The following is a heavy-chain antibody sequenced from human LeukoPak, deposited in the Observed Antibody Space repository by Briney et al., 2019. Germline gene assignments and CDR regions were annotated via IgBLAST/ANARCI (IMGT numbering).Heavy chain of an antibody. D-gene: IGHD6-19*01. Sequence: SETLSLTCTVSGGSISSGSYYWSWIRQPAGKGLEWIGRIYTSGSTNYNPSLKSRVTISVDTSKNQFSLKLSSVTAADTAVYYCARGSLPGAVAGPLSGFDPWGQGTLVTVSS. CDR2: IYTSGST. CDR1: GGSISSGSYY. V-gene: IGHV4-61*02. CDR3: ARGSLPGAVAGPLSGFDP. J-gene: IGHJ5*02.